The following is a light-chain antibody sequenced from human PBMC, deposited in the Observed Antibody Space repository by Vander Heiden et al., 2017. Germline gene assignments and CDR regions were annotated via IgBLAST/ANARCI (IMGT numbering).Light chain of an antibody. CDR1: QSISSY. V-gene: IGKV1-39*01. CDR2: AAS. J-gene: IGKJ3*01. Sequence: DIQMTQSPSSLSASVGDRVTITCRASQSISSYLNWYQQKPGKAPKLLIYAASSFQSAVPSRFSGTGSGTDFTLSIIRLQPEDFATYYCHRSYTTPFTFGHGTKVEIK. CDR3: HRSYTTPFT.